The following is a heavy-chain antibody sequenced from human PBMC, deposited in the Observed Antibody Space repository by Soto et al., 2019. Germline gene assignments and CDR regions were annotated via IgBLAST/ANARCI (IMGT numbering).Heavy chain of an antibody. CDR3: VRGFRSFDS. V-gene: IGHV3-66*01. CDR2: FYSGGGT. Sequence: GGSLRLSCAASGFTVSNNYMSWVRQAPGKGLEWLSVFYSGGGTYYAASVKGRFTISRDDSENSLYLQMNSLKTDDKAVYYCVRGFRSFDSWGQGTLVTVS. J-gene: IGHJ5*01. CDR1: GFTVSNNY.